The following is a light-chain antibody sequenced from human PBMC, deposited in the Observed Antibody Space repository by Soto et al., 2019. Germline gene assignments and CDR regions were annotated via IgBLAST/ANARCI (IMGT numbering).Light chain of an antibody. Sequence: QSALTQPPSASGSPGQSVAISCTGTSSDVGGYNYVSWYQQHPGKAPKLMIYEVNTRPSGVPDRFSGSKSGNTASLTVSGLQAEDEADYYCSSYAGSSNVFGTGTKVPVL. J-gene: IGLJ1*01. CDR2: EVN. V-gene: IGLV2-8*01. CDR3: SSYAGSSNV. CDR1: SSDVGGYNY.